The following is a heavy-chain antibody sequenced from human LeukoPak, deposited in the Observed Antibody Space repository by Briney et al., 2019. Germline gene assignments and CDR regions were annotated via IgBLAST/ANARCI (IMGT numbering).Heavy chain of an antibody. CDR2: IKRNSDGGTA. CDR1: RFTVSNAW. V-gene: IGHV3-15*01. J-gene: IGHJ5*02. Sequence: GGSLRLSCAASRFTVSNAWITWVRQAPGKGLEWVGRIKRNSDGGTADYAAAVKGRFTMSRDDSENTLYLQMNSLKTEDTAVYYCTTYAAGGSWFDPWGQGTLVTVSS. D-gene: IGHD6-25*01. CDR3: TTYAAGGSWFDP.